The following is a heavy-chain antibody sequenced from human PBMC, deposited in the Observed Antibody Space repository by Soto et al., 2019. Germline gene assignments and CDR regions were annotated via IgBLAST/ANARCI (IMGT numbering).Heavy chain of an antibody. CDR3: ARDGQALAPYALDV. Sequence: QVQVVESGGGVVQPGRSLRLSCTVSGFTFSSHAMHWVRQAPGKGLEWVAQIWYDGSNKYYADSVKGRFTISRDNSKNPRYVQMESLRVEDTAVYYCARDGQALAPYALDVWGQGTSVTVSS. J-gene: IGHJ6*02. CDR1: GFTFSSHA. V-gene: IGHV3-33*01. CDR2: IWYDGSNK. D-gene: IGHD6-13*01.